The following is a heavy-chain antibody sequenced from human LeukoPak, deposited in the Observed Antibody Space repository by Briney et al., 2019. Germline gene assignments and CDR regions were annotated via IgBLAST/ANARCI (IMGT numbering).Heavy chain of an antibody. CDR2: IYYSGGT. V-gene: IGHV4-59*01. CDR1: GGSINYYY. D-gene: IGHD6-6*01. J-gene: IGHJ6*02. CDR3: ARDRSIAARGYYYYYGMDV. Sequence: SETLSLTCTVSGGSINYYYWMWLRQPPGKGLEWIGYIYYSGGTHYNPSLKSRVTISVDTSKNQFSLKLSSVTAADTAVYYCARDRSIAARGYYYYYGMDVWGQGTTVTVSS.